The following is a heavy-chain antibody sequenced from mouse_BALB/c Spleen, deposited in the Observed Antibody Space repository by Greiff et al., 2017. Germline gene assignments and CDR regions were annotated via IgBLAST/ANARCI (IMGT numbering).Heavy chain of an antibody. D-gene: IGHD3-2*01. CDR1: GFSLTRYG. V-gene: IGHV2-4-1*01. Sequence: VMLVESGPGLVQPSQSLSITCPVSGFSLTRYGVPWVRQSPGKGLEWLGVIWSGGSTDYNAAFISRLSISKDNSKSQVFFKMNSLQADDTAIYYCASHSRQAAMDYWGQGTSVTVSS. CDR3: ASHSRQAAMDY. CDR2: IWSGGST. J-gene: IGHJ4*01.